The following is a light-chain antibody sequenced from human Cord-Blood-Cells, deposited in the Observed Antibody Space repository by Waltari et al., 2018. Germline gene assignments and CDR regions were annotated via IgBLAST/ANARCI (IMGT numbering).Light chain of an antibody. CDR3: QQSYSTPPEWT. J-gene: IGKJ1*01. V-gene: IGKV1-39*01. CDR2: AAS. Sequence: DIQMTRSPSSLSASVGDRVTITCRASQSISSYLNWYQQKPGKAPKLLIYAASSLQSGVPSRFSGSGSGTDFTLTISSLQPEDFATYYCQQSYSTPPEWTFGQGTKVEIK. CDR1: QSISSY.